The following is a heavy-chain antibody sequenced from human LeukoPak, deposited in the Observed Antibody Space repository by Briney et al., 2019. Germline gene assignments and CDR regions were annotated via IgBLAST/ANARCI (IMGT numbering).Heavy chain of an antibody. V-gene: IGHV1-69*05. J-gene: IGHJ5*02. CDR3: ARARSPSSGYLLRDHNWFDP. Sequence: GASVKVSCKASGGTFSSYAISWVRQAPGQGLEWMGGIIPIFGTANYAQKVQGRVTITTDESTTTAYMELSSLRSEDTAVYYCARARSPSSGYLLRDHNWFDPWGQGTLVTASS. CDR1: GGTFSSYA. D-gene: IGHD3-22*01. CDR2: IIPIFGTA.